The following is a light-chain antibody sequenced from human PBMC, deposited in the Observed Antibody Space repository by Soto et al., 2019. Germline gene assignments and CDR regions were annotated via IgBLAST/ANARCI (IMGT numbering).Light chain of an antibody. CDR1: SSDVGGNNY. CDR2: EVT. Sequence: QSVLTQPPSASGSPGQSVTISCTGTSSDVGGNNYVSWYQQHPGKAPKLMIYEVTKRPSGVPDRFSGSKSGNTASLTVSGLQAEDEADYYCSSYAVSYNDVVFGGGTKLTVL. V-gene: IGLV2-8*01. J-gene: IGLJ2*01. CDR3: SSYAVSYNDVV.